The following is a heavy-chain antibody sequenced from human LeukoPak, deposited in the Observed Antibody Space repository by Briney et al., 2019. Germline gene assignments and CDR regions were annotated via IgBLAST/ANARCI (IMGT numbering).Heavy chain of an antibody. CDR3: AIRTIRGDNSYYDTDYFFVMDV. CDR2: IFNNANT. J-gene: IGHJ6*02. CDR1: GGSIRSYY. Sequence: SETLSLTCTVSGGSIRSYYWSWIRQSPGKGLEWIGYIFNNANTNYNPSLGSRVTISGDTSRNQFSLRLISVTAADTAVYYCAIRTIRGDNSYYDTDYFFVMDVWGQGTTVTVSS. V-gene: IGHV4-59*08. D-gene: IGHD3-22*01.